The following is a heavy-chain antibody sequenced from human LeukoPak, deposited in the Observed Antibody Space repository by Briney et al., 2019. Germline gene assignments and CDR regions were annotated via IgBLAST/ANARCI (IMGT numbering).Heavy chain of an antibody. Sequence: PGGSLRLSCAASGFTFSSYAMHWVRQAPGKGLEWVAVISYDGSNKYYADSVKGRFTISRDNSKNTLYLQMNSLRAEDTAVYYCARLARGTLYYFDYWGQGTLVTVSS. D-gene: IGHD3-16*01. V-gene: IGHV3-30*04. CDR1: GFTFSSYA. J-gene: IGHJ4*02. CDR3: ARLARGTLYYFDY. CDR2: ISYDGSNK.